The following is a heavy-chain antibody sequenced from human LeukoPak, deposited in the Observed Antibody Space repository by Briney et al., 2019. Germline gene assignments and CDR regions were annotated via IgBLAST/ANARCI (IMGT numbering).Heavy chain of an antibody. CDR1: GFTFSSYA. CDR2: ISYDGSNK. Sequence: PGGSLRLSCAASGFTFSSYAMHWVRQAPGKGLEWVAVISYDGSNKYYADSVKGRFTISRDNSKNTLYLQMNSLRAEDTAVYYCARDRGYYYAQYYFDYWGQGTLVTVSS. V-gene: IGHV3-30*04. J-gene: IGHJ4*02. CDR3: ARDRGYYYAQYYFDY. D-gene: IGHD3-10*01.